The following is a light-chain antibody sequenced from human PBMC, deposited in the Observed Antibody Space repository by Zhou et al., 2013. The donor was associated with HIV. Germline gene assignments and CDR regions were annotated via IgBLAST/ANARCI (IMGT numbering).Light chain of an antibody. CDR2: GAS. V-gene: IGKV3-20*01. J-gene: IGKJ1*01. CDR3: QQYGSSPGA. Sequence: DIVLTQSPVTLSVSPGERATLSCRASQSISNNLAWYQQKPGQAPRLLIYGASSRATGIPDRFSGSGSGTDFTLTISRLEPEDFAVYYCQQYGSSPGAFGQGTKVEIK. CDR1: QSISNN.